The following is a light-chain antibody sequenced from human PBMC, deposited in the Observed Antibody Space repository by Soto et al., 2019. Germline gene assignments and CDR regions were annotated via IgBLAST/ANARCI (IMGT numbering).Light chain of an antibody. Sequence: EIVLTQSPGSLSLSPGERATLSCRASQSVSSTFFACYQQRPGQAPRLLLYGASRRAAGTPERFSGSGSGTGVRRRISRLEPAVFAVYYCQQFDSSVTFGHGTKV. CDR1: QSVSSTF. J-gene: IGKJ1*01. V-gene: IGKV3-20*01. CDR2: GAS. CDR3: QQFDSSVT.